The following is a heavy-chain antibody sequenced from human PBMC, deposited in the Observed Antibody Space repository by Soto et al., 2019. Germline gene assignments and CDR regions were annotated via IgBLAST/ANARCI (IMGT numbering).Heavy chain of an antibody. CDR1: GYSFTSYW. V-gene: IGHV5-51*01. CDR2: IYPGDSDT. Sequence: GESLKISCKGSGYSFTSYWIGWVREMPGKGLEWMRIIYPGDSDTRYSPSFQGQVTISADKSISTAYLQWSSLKASDTAMYYCAKSELGYCSGGSCYARGWFDPWGQGTLVTVSS. D-gene: IGHD2-15*01. J-gene: IGHJ5*02. CDR3: AKSELGYCSGGSCYARGWFDP.